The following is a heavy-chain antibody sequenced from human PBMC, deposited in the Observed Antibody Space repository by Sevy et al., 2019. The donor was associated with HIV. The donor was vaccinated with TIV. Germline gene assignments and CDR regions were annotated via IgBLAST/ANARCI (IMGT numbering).Heavy chain of an antibody. J-gene: IGHJ3*02. CDR1: GFTFSTYN. Sequence: GGSLRLSCAASGFTFSTYNMHWVRQAPGKGLEWVSYISSTSNTIYYADSVKGRFTISRDNADNSLYLQVKSLRAEDTALYYCARIGMITFGGAARGAFDIWGQGTMVTVSS. CDR3: ARIGMITFGGAARGAFDI. D-gene: IGHD3-16*01. V-gene: IGHV3-48*01. CDR2: ISSTSNTI.